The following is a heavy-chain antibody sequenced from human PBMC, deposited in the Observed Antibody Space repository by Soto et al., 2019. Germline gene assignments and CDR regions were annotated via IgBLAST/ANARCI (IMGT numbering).Heavy chain of an antibody. D-gene: IGHD1-1*01. V-gene: IGHV4-34*01. CDR3: ARVERGTATTVVDAFDI. J-gene: IGHJ3*02. Sequence: QVQLQQWGAGLLKPSETLSLTCAVFGGSVNSGNYYWSWMRQPPGKGLEWIGEMSHSGGTHFNPSLKRRVTISVDTSKNQFSLKMSSVTAADTALYYCARVERGTATTVVDAFDIWGPGTMVTVSS. CDR1: GGSVNSGNYY. CDR2: MSHSGGT.